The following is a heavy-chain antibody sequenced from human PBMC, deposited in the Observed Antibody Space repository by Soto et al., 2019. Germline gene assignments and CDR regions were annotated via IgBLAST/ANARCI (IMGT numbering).Heavy chain of an antibody. V-gene: IGHV3-33*01. J-gene: IGHJ4*02. CDR2: IWYDGSNK. D-gene: IGHD3-3*01. Sequence: QVQLVESGGGVVQPGRSLRLSCAASGFTFSSYGMHWVRQAPGKGREWVAVIWYDGSNKYYADSVKGRFTISRDNSKNTLYLQMNSLRAEDTAVYYCARSTIFGVVPLDYWGQGTLVTVSS. CDR3: ARSTIFGVVPLDY. CDR1: GFTFSSYG.